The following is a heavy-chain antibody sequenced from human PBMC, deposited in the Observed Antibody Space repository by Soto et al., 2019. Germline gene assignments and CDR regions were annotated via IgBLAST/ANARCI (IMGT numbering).Heavy chain of an antibody. V-gene: IGHV3-30*03. CDR1: GFTFSSYG. CDR3: ACYDSSGCGAGPTAFDI. J-gene: IGHJ3*02. D-gene: IGHD3-22*01. CDR2: ISYDGSNK. Sequence: GGSLRLSCAASGFTFSSYGMHWVRQAPGKGLEWVAVISYDGSNKYYADSVKGRFTISRDNSKNTLYLQMNSLRAEDTAVYYCACYDSSGCGAGPTAFDIWGQGTMVTVSS.